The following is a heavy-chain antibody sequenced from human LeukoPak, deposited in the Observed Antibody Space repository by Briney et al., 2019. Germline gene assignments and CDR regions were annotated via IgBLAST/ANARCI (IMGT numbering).Heavy chain of an antibody. CDR1: GGSISSYY. V-gene: IGHV4-39*01. D-gene: IGHD3-3*01. CDR2: IYYSGST. Sequence: PSETLSLTCTVSGGSISSYYWGWIRQPPGKGLEWIGSIYYSGSTYYNPSLKSRVTISVDTSKNQFSLKLSSVTAADTAVYYCARWRFLEWFDAFDIWGQGTMVTVSS. J-gene: IGHJ3*02. CDR3: ARWRFLEWFDAFDI.